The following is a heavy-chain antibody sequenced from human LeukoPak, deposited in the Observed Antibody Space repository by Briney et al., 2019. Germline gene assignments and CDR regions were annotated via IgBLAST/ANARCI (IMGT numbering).Heavy chain of an antibody. J-gene: IGHJ1*01. CDR1: GFIFNNYA. CDR3: ARSGYIYGTLLDF. CDR2: FTSNGANT. V-gene: IGHV3-64*01. D-gene: IGHD5-18*01. Sequence: PGGSLRLSCAASGFIFNNYAMHWVRQAPGKGLEYVSVFTSNGANTYYGTSVKGRFTVSRDNSKNLVFLDMASLRPEDTAVYFCARSGYIYGTLLDFWGQGTSVTVSP.